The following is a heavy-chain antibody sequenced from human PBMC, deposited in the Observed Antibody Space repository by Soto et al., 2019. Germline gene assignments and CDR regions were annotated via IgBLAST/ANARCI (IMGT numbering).Heavy chain of an antibody. D-gene: IGHD3-10*01. CDR2: ISASDGST. V-gene: IGHV1-18*01. CDR3: ATYYFGSGSYYRFDN. Sequence: ASVKVSCKASGYAFSFGFSWVRQAPGQGLEWMGWISASDGSTNSASKFRGRISMTTDTSTHTAYLDLLSLTSDDTAMYFCATYYFGSGSYYRFDNWGQGTRATVSS. J-gene: IGHJ4*02. CDR1: GYAFSFG.